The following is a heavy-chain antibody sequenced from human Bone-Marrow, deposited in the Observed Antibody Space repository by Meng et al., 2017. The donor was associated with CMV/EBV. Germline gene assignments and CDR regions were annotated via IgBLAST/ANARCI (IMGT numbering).Heavy chain of an antibody. J-gene: IGHJ4*02. CDR1: GFTFSSYS. CDR2: INSDGSST. V-gene: IGHV3-74*01. D-gene: IGHD3-22*01. CDR3: ARGAWYYDSSGLGY. Sequence: GESLKISCAASGFTFSSYSMNWVRQAPGKGLVWVSRINSDGSSTSYADSVKGRFTISRDNAKNTLYLQMNSLRAEDTAVYYCARGAWYYDSSGLGYWGQGTLVTVSS.